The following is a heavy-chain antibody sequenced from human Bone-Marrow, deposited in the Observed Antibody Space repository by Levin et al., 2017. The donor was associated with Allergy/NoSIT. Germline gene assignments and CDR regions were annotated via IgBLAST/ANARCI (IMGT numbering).Heavy chain of an antibody. J-gene: IGHJ4*02. CDR3: ASSSRDGYNYYFDY. Sequence: PSQTLSLTCTVSGGSISSYYWSWIRQPAGKGLEWIGRIYTSGSTNYNPSLKSRVTMSVDTSKNQFSLKLSSVTAADTAVYYCASSSRDGYNYYFDYWGQGTLVTVSS. CDR2: IYTSGST. CDR1: GGSISSYY. D-gene: IGHD5-24*01. V-gene: IGHV4-4*07.